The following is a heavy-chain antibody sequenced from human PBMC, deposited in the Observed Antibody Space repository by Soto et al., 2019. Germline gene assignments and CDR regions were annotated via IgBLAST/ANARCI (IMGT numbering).Heavy chain of an antibody. J-gene: IGHJ6*02. Sequence: GGSLRLSCAATGFMFGTYWMSWVRQAPGKGLEWVANIKHDGNEKYYADSVKGRFTVSRDNVKNFLHLQMSSLRGDDTGVYFCVRAALSWGHYYFRGLDVWGQGTTVTVSS. D-gene: IGHD3-22*01. CDR1: GFMFGTYW. CDR3: VRAALSWGHYYFRGLDV. V-gene: IGHV3-7*01. CDR2: IKHDGNEK.